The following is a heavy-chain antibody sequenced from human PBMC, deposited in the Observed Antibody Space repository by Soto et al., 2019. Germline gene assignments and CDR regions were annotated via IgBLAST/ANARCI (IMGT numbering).Heavy chain of an antibody. D-gene: IGHD6-13*01. Sequence: GSLRLSCAASGFTFSSYGMHWVRQAPGKGLEWVAVISYDGSNKYYAESVKGRFTISRDNSKNTLYLQMNSLRAEDTAVYYCADSSQYYGMDVWGQGTTVTVSS. CDR2: ISYDGSNK. CDR3: ADSSQYYGMDV. J-gene: IGHJ6*02. CDR1: GFTFSSYG. V-gene: IGHV3-30*03.